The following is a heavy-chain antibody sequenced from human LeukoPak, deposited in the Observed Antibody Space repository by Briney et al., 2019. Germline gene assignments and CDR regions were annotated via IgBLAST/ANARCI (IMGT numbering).Heavy chain of an antibody. CDR2: MWSDGSNK. Sequence: GGSLRLSCAASGFTFSSYDMHWVRQAPGKGLEWVAVMWSDGSNKYHADSVKGRFTISRDNSKNTLYLQMNSLRAEDTAVYYCARNSALDYWGQGTLATVSS. J-gene: IGHJ4*02. CDR1: GFTFSSYD. CDR3: ARNSALDY. V-gene: IGHV3-33*01. D-gene: IGHD2/OR15-2a*01.